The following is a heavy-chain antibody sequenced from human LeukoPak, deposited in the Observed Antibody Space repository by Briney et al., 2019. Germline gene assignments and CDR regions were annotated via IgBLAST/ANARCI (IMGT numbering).Heavy chain of an antibody. J-gene: IGHJ4*02. CDR3: ARDGSYSSGGGFDY. V-gene: IGHV4-34*01. D-gene: IGHD6-25*01. CDR1: GGSFSGYY. CDR2: INHSGST. Sequence: SETLSLTCAVYGGSFSGYYWGWIRQPPGKGLEWIGEINHSGSTNYNPSLKSRVTISVDTSKNQFSLKLSSVTAADTAVYYCARDGSYSSGGGFDYWGQGTLVTVSS.